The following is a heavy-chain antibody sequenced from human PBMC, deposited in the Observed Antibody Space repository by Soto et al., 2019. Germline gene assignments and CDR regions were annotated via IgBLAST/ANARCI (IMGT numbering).Heavy chain of an antibody. Sequence: GGSLRLSCAASGFTFDDYAMHWVRQAPGKGLEWVSGISWNSGSIGYADSVKGRFTISRDNAKNSLYLQMNSLRAEDTALYYCAKDGYCSGGSCYPDYYYYYMDVWGKGTTVTVSS. CDR2: ISWNSGSI. J-gene: IGHJ6*03. V-gene: IGHV3-9*01. CDR3: AKDGYCSGGSCYPDYYYYYMDV. CDR1: GFTFDDYA. D-gene: IGHD2-15*01.